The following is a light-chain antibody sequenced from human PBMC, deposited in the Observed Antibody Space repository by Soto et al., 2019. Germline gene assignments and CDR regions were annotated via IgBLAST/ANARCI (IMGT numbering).Light chain of an antibody. CDR2: DTS. CDR3: QQRIRWPPT. J-gene: IGKJ4*01. CDR1: QSVSIS. Sequence: EIVLTQSPATLSLSQGERATLSCTASQSVSISLGWYQQKPGQAPRLLIYDTSHRAAGIPTRFSGSGSGTDFTRTISSLEPEDFAVDYWQQRIRWPPTFGGGTKVEIK. V-gene: IGKV3-11*01.